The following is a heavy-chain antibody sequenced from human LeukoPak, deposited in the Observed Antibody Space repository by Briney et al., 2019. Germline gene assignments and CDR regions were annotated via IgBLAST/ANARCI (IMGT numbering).Heavy chain of an antibody. CDR3: ARIFDRDV. CDR1: GGSITNSW. CDR2: IQATGTT. Sequence: SETLSLTCTVSGGSITNSWWSWIRPSAGRGMQWIGRIQATGTTNYNPSLKSRVSMSLDMSTKQFSLTLSAVSVADTATYYCARIFDRDVWGQGALVTVSP. V-gene: IGHV4-4*07. J-gene: IGHJ3*01. D-gene: IGHD3-22*01.